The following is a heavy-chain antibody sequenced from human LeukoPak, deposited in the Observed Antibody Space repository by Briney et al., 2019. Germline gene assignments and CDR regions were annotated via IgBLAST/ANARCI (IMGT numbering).Heavy chain of an antibody. J-gene: IGHJ4*02. CDR3: AKDASRGFDT. D-gene: IGHD5-24*01. CDR1: GFTFSRYW. Sequence: GGSLRLSCAPSGFTFSRYWMTWVRQTPEKGLEWVASIKDDGRQKYYVDSVKGRFTVSRDNAKNSAYLQMDSLRVEDTALYYCAKDASRGFDTWGQGTLVTVSS. CDR2: IKDDGRQK. V-gene: IGHV3-7*01.